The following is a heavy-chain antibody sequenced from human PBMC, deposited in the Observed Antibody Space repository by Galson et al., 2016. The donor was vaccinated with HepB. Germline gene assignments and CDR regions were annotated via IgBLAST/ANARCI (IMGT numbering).Heavy chain of an antibody. D-gene: IGHD6-19*01. CDR2: ISSDGSNK. V-gene: IGHV3-30*18. Sequence: SLRLSCAASRFTFSRYGMHWVRQAPGKGLEWVAVISSDGSNKYYADSLKGRFTISRDNSKNTLYLQMNSLGPEDTAVYYCAKDRPYSSGWSGGIGSWGQGTLVTVSS. CDR1: RFTFSRYG. J-gene: IGHJ4*02. CDR3: AKDRPYSSGWSGGIGS.